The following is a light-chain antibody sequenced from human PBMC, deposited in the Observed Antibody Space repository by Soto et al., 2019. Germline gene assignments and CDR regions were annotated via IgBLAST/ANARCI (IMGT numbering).Light chain of an antibody. Sequence: DIQMTQSPSTLSASVGDRVTITCRASQSISIWLAWYHQKPGKAPKVLIYKASSLESGVPSRFSGSGSGTEFTLTISSLQPDDFATYYCQQYNSYPVTFGQGTKVEIK. CDR1: QSISIW. CDR2: KAS. V-gene: IGKV1-5*03. J-gene: IGKJ1*01. CDR3: QQYNSYPVT.